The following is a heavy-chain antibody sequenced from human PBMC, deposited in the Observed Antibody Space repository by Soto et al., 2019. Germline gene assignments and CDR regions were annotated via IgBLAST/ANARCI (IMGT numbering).Heavy chain of an antibody. D-gene: IGHD1-26*01. CDR2: IYYSGST. J-gene: IGHJ4*02. CDR3: ARTDGVGATMNY. V-gene: IGHV4-59*01. CDR1: GGSISSYY. Sequence: SETLSLTCTVSGGSISSYYWSWIRQPPGKGLEWIGYIYYSGSTNYNPSLKSRVTISVDTSKNQFSLKLSSVTAADTAVYYCARTDGVGATMNYWGQGTLVTVSS.